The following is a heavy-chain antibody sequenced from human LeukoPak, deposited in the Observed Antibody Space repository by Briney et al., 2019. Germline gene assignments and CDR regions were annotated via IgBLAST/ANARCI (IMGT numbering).Heavy chain of an antibody. D-gene: IGHD6-13*01. J-gene: IGHJ4*02. V-gene: IGHV4-31*03. CDR1: GDSISSGDYY. Sequence: SQTLSLTCTVTGDSISSGDYYWNWIRQHPGKGLEWIGYIYYSGRTYYNPSLKSRVTMPVDTSKNQFSLKLSSVTAADTAVYYCARGGSWAGFDYWGQGTLVTVSS. CDR3: ARGGSWAGFDY. CDR2: IYYSGRT.